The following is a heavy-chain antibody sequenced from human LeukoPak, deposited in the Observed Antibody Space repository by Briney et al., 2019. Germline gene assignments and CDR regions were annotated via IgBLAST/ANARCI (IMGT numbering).Heavy chain of an antibody. CDR2: IYSSGST. Sequence: PSETLSLTCTVSGGSIRSYFWSWIRQPPGKGLEWIGYIYSSGSTNYNPSFKSRVTISVDTSKNQFSLKLRSVTAADTAVYYCARGYRDYFNYWGQGTLVTVSS. CDR3: ARGYRDYFNY. J-gene: IGHJ4*02. CDR1: GGSIRSYF. V-gene: IGHV4-59*08. D-gene: IGHD5-12*01.